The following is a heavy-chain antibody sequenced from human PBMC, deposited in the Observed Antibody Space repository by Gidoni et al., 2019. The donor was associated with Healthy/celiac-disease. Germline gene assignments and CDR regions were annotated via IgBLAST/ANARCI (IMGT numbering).Heavy chain of an antibody. Sequence: EVQLLESGGGLVQPGGSLRLSCAASGFTFSSYAMSWVRQAPGKGLEWVSAISGSGGSKYYADSVKGRFTISRDNSKNTLYLQMNSLRAEDTAVYYCALKRGVGATFDYWGQGTLVTVSS. CDR1: GFTFSSYA. D-gene: IGHD1-26*01. CDR3: ALKRGVGATFDY. J-gene: IGHJ4*02. CDR2: ISGSGGSK. V-gene: IGHV3-23*01.